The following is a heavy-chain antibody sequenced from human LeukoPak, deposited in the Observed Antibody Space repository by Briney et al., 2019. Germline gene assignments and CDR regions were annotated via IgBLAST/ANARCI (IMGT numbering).Heavy chain of an antibody. D-gene: IGHD2-2*01. CDR3: ARSPTKRVPEDY. Sequence: SETLSLTCAAYGGSFSGYYWSWIRQPPGKGLEWIGEINHSGSTNYNLSLKSRVTISVDKSKNQFSLRLTSVTAADTAVYYCARSPTKRVPEDYWGQGTLVTVSS. CDR1: GGSFSGYY. CDR2: INHSGST. V-gene: IGHV4-34*01. J-gene: IGHJ4*02.